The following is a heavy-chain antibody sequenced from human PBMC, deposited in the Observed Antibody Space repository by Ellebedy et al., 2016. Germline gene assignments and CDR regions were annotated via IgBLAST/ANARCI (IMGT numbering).Heavy chain of an antibody. CDR3: ARDLEPDHFYYNMDV. V-gene: IGHV3-11*01. Sequence: GGSLRLSXAASGFNFSDYYMSWIRQAPGKGLEWVAYINNSSGTTYYADPVKGRFTVSRDNAKNSLFLQMNSLRVEDTALYYCARDLEPDHFYYNMDVWGKGTMVTVSS. J-gene: IGHJ6*03. CDR2: INNSSGTT. CDR1: GFNFSDYY. D-gene: IGHD1-1*01.